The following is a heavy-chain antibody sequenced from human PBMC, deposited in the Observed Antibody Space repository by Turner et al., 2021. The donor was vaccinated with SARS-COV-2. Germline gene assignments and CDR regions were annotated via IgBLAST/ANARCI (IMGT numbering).Heavy chain of an antibody. CDR3: SMGRDDLNMHV. D-gene: IGHD1-1*01. J-gene: IGHJ6*02. CDR2: INPDNGDS. V-gene: IGHV1-2*02. CDR1: GYNFSDHS. Sequence: QLVQSGVEVKKPGASVKVSCRASGYNFSDHSIHWVRQAPGQGLEWMGWINPDNGDSYHAQKFQGRITMTRDTSLNTAYMELITLRSDDTAEYYCSMGRDDLNMHVWGQGTMVIVSS.